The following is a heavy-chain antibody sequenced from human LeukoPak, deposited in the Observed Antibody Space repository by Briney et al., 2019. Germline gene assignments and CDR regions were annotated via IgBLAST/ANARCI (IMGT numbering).Heavy chain of an antibody. CDR1: GFTFDDYA. D-gene: IGHD3-10*01. Sequence: PGGSLRLSCAASGFTFDDYAMHWVRHAPGKGLEWVSGITWNSDNIEYADSVKGRFTISRDNAKNTLYLQMNSLRAEDTAVYYCARDSSIRYGSGDQIFDYWGQGTLVTVSS. J-gene: IGHJ4*02. V-gene: IGHV3-9*01. CDR3: ARDSSIRYGSGDQIFDY. CDR2: ITWNSDNI.